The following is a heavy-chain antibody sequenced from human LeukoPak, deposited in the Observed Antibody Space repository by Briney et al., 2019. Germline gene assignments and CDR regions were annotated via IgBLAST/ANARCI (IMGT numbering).Heavy chain of an antibody. CDR2: INHSGST. V-gene: IGHV4-34*01. CDR3: ARGLEAAASDY. Sequence: SETLSLTCAVYSGSFSGYYWSWIRQPPGKGLEWIGEINHSGSTNYNPSLKSRVTISVDTSKNQFSLKLSSVTAADTAVYYCARGLEAAASDYWGQGTLVTVSS. CDR1: SGSFSGYY. J-gene: IGHJ4*02. D-gene: IGHD6-13*01.